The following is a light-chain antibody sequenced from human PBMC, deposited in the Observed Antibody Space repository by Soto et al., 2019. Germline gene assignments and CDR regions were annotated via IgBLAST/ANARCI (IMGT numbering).Light chain of an antibody. CDR2: DVS. CDR3: CSYAGRDTLYV. J-gene: IGLJ1*01. V-gene: IGLV2-11*01. CDR1: STDVGGYNS. Sequence: QSVLTQPRSVSGSPGQSVTISCTGTSTDVGGYNSVSWYQQHPGKVPKLMLYDVSKRPSGVPDRFSGSKSGNTASLTISGLHAEDEAYYYCCSYAGRDTLYVFVLGTKVTVL.